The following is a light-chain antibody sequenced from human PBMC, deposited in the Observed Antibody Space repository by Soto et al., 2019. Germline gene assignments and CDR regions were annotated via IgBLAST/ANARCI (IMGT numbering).Light chain of an antibody. V-gene: IGKV1-27*01. CDR3: QKYNSAPWT. CDR2: AAS. J-gene: IGKJ1*01. Sequence: DIQMTQSPSTLSGSVGDRVTITCRASQTISSWLAWYQQKPGKVPKLLIYAASTLQSGVPSRFSGSGSGTDFTLTISSLQPEDVATYYCQKYNSAPWTFGQGTKGDIK. CDR1: QTISSW.